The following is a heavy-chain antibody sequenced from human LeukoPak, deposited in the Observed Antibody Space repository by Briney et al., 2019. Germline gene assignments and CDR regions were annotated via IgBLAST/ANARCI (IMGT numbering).Heavy chain of an antibody. V-gene: IGHV4-59*01. J-gene: IGHJ3*02. Sequence: SETLSLTCTVSGGSISSYYWSWIRQPPGKGLEWIGYIYYSGSTNYNPSLKSRVTISVDTSKKQFSLKLTSVTAADTAVYYCARVVSGGAFDIWGQGTMVTVSS. CDR3: ARVVSGGAFDI. CDR2: IYYSGST. D-gene: IGHD3-3*01. CDR1: GGSISSYY.